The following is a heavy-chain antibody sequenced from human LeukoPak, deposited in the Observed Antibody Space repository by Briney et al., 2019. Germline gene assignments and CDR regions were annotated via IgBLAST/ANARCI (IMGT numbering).Heavy chain of an antibody. D-gene: IGHD3-22*01. V-gene: IGHV1-69*13. CDR2: IIPLFGTT. J-gene: IGHJ4*02. CDR1: GGTFSSYA. CDR3: ARGKGDSRGYPIDY. Sequence: SVKVSCKASGGTFSSYAISWVRQARGQGLEWMGGIIPLFGTTNYAQKFQGRVTITADESTSTDYMELSSLRSEDSAVYYCARGKGDSRGYPIDYRGQGALVTVSS.